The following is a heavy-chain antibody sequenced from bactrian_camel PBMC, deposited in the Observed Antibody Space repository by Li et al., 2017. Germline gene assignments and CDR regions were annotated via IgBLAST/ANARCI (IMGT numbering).Heavy chain of an antibody. D-gene: IGHD3*01. Sequence: QVQLVESGGGSVQAGGSLTLSCAATGTGDGSELKCMAWFRQAPGQEREGVAFIDTSGGTNYAYSVAGRFTISKDNAENTLYLQMNNLAPDDTAIYYCAAGPSDPVKVCEFRHSGQGTQVTVS. V-gene: IGHV3S53*01. J-gene: IGHJ4*01. CDR3: AAGPSDPVKVCEFRH. CDR2: IDTSGGT. CDR1: GTGDGSELKC.